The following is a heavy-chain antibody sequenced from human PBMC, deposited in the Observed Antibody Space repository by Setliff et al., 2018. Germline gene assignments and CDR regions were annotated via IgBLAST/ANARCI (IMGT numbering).Heavy chain of an antibody. Sequence: PSETLSLTCAVYGGSFSGYYWSWIRQPPGKGLEWIGEINHSGSTNYNPSLKSRVTISADTSKNQFSLKLSSVTAADTAVYYCARTPDGFLGDGYNLNTLGYFDSWGQGTLVTVSS. D-gene: IGHD3-3*01. CDR3: ARTPDGFLGDGYNLNTLGYFDS. J-gene: IGHJ4*02. V-gene: IGHV4-34*01. CDR2: INHSGST. CDR1: GGSFSGYY.